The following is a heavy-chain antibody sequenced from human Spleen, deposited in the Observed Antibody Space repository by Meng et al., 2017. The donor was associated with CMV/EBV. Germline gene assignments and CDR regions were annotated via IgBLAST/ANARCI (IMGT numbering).Heavy chain of an antibody. Sequence: FRGYRMHWVRQTPGKGLEWLSSISGRSAYKYYEDSMRGRFTISRDNAKNSLFLQMDRLRLEDTGVYYCARDMTLVRGVNVTFPYVCDHWGQGTLVTVSS. CDR3: ARDMTLVRGVNVTFPYVCDH. J-gene: IGHJ4*02. CDR1: FRGYR. D-gene: IGHD3-10*01. V-gene: IGHV3-21*01. CDR2: ISGRSAYK.